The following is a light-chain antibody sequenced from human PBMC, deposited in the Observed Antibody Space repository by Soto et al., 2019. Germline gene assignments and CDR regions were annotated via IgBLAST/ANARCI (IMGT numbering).Light chain of an antibody. Sequence: DIQMAQSPSTLSASVGDRVAITCRASQSISSWLAWYQQKPGKAPKLLIYAASTLQSGVPSRFSGSGSGTDFTLTISSLQSEDFAVYYCQQYNYWPPGTFGQGTKVDI. J-gene: IGKJ1*01. CDR3: QQYNYWPPGT. CDR1: QSISSW. CDR2: AAS. V-gene: IGKV1-5*01.